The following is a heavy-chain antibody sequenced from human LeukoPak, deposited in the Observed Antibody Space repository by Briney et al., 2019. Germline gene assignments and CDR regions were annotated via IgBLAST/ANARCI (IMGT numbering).Heavy chain of an antibody. Sequence: GGSLRLSCAASGFTFSSYAMHWVRQAPGKGLEYVSAISSNGGSTYYANSVKGRFTISRDNAKNSLYLQMNSLRAEDTAVYYCARVYYDFWSGYRKTDAFDIWGQGTMVTVSS. D-gene: IGHD3-3*01. CDR2: ISSNGGST. CDR1: GFTFSSYA. J-gene: IGHJ3*02. CDR3: ARVYYDFWSGYRKTDAFDI. V-gene: IGHV3-64*01.